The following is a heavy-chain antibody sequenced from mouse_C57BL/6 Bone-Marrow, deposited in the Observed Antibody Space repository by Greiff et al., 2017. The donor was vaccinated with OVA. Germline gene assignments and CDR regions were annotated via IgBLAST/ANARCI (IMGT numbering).Heavy chain of an antibody. Sequence: QVHVNQSGAELVRPGASVTLSCKASGYTFTDYEMHWVKQTPVHGLEWIGAIDPETGGTAYNQKFKGKAILTADKSSSTAYMELRSLTSEDSAVYYCTRGYSNYYAMDYWGQGTSVTVSS. V-gene: IGHV1-15*01. J-gene: IGHJ4*01. D-gene: IGHD2-5*01. CDR1: GYTFTDYE. CDR3: TRGYSNYYAMDY. CDR2: IDPETGGT.